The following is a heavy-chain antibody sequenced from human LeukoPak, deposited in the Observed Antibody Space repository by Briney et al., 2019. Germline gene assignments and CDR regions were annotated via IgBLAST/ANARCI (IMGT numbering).Heavy chain of an antibody. CDR1: GFTFDDYG. V-gene: IGHV3-20*04. CDR3: ARDLGGDTSSYWYFDL. CDR2: INWNGGST. J-gene: IGHJ2*01. D-gene: IGHD2-21*02. Sequence: GGSLRLSCAASGFTFDDYGMSWVRQAPGKGLEWVSGINWNGGSTGYADSVKGRFTISRDNAKNSLYLQMNSLKAEDTALYYCARDLGGDTSSYWYFDLWGRGTLVTVSS.